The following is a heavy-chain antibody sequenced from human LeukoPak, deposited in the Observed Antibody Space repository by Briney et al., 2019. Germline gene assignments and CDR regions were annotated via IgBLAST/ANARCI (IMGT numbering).Heavy chain of an antibody. V-gene: IGHV3-64D*06. J-gene: IGHJ4*02. Sequence: GGSLRLSCSASGFTFNSYAMHWVRQAPGKGLEYVSAISSNGGSTYYADSVKGRFTISRDNSKNTLYLQMSSLRAEDTAVYCCVKDPTNYSSGFVWGQGTLVTVSS. D-gene: IGHD6-19*01. CDR1: GFTFNSYA. CDR2: ISSNGGST. CDR3: VKDPTNYSSGFV.